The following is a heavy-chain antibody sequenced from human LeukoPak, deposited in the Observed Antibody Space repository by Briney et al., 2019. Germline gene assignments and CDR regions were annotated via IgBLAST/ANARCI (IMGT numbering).Heavy chain of an antibody. CDR3: ARDRPPSLSGPNSYYGMDV. CDR2: IYYSGST. D-gene: IGHD6-6*01. Sequence: SQTLFLTCTVSGGSISSGGYYWSWIRQHPGKGLEWIGYIYYSGSTYYNPSLKSRVTISVDTSKNQFSLKLSSVTAADTAVYYCARDRPPSLSGPNSYYGMDVWGQGTTVTVSS. CDR1: GGSISSGGYY. V-gene: IGHV4-31*03. J-gene: IGHJ6*02.